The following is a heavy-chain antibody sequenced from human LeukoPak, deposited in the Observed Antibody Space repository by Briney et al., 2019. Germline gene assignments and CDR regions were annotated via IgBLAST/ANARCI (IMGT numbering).Heavy chain of an antibody. CDR1: GGSVSPYY. D-gene: IGHD1-26*01. CDR3: ARHGGGGESYPRVFDY. V-gene: IGHV4-59*08. CDR2: IYYSGST. Sequence: PSETLSLTCTVSGGSVSPYYWSWIRQPPGKGLEWIGYIYYSGSTNYNPSLKSRVTISVDTSKNQFSLKLSSVTAADTAVYCCARHGGGGESYPRVFDYWGRGNLVTVSS. J-gene: IGHJ4*02.